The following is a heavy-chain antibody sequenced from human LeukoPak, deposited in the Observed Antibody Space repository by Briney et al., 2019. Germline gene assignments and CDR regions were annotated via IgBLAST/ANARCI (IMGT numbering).Heavy chain of an antibody. CDR3: ARFFYYDASRPPF. CDR1: GGYISTSNYY. CDR2: IYYSGVR. D-gene: IGHD3-16*01. V-gene: IGHV4-39*01. Sequence: SETLSLTCTVSGGYISTSNYYWGWIRQSPGKGLEWIGNIYYSGVRSLSIDTSMNQFSLKVNSLTVADTAVYYCARFFYYDASRPPFWGQGTLVAVSS. J-gene: IGHJ4*02.